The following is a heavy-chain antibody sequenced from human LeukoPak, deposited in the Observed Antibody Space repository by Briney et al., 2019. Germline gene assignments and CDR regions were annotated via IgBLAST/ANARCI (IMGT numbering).Heavy chain of an antibody. CDR3: ARDSTPGLSAEYFQH. Sequence: ASVKVSCKASGYTFTSYGIRWVRQAPGQGLEWMGWISAYNGNTNYAQKLQGRVTMTTDTSTSTAYMELRSLRSDDTAVYYCARDSTPGLSAEYFQHWGQGTLVTVSS. CDR1: GYTFTSYG. V-gene: IGHV1-18*01. CDR2: ISAYNGNT. D-gene: IGHD4/OR15-4a*01. J-gene: IGHJ1*01.